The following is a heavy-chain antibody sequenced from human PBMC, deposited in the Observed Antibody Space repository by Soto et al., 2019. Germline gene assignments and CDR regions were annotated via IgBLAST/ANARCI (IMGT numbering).Heavy chain of an antibody. CDR2: IRTKTNSYAI. V-gene: IGHV3-73*01. D-gene: IGHD3-22*01. CDR1: GFTFSGSA. J-gene: IGHJ4*02. Sequence: GGSLRLSCAASGFTFSGSAMHWVRQASGKGLEWVGRIRTKTNSYAIGYAASVKGKFTISRDDSKNTAYLQMNSLETEDTAVYYCTRGYYDSSGHYETWGQGTLVTVSS. CDR3: TRGYYDSSGHYET.